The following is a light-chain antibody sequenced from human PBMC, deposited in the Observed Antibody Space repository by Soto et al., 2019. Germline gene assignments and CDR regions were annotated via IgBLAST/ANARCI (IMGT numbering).Light chain of an antibody. V-gene: IGKV3-15*01. CDR3: QHYNNWST. CDR2: GAS. CDR1: QSVSSS. J-gene: IGKJ5*01. Sequence: EIVMTQSPATLSVSPGERATLSCRASQSVSSSLAWYQQRPGQAPRLLIYGASTRATDIPARFSGSGSGTEFTLTITNLQSEDFAIYYCQHYNNWSTSGQGTRLEIK.